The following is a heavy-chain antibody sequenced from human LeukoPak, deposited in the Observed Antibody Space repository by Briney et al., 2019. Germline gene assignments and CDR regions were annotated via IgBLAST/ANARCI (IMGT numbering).Heavy chain of an antibody. CDR3: AKNGEVVAAHAFDI. J-gene: IGHJ3*02. D-gene: IGHD2-15*01. CDR2: IIPIFGTA. Sequence: GSSVKVSCKASGGTFSSYAISWVRQAPGQGLEWMGGIIPIFGTANYAQKFQGRVTITADKSTSTAYMELSSLRAEDTAVYYCAKNGEVVAAHAFDIWGQGTMVTVSS. V-gene: IGHV1-69*06. CDR1: GGTFSSYA.